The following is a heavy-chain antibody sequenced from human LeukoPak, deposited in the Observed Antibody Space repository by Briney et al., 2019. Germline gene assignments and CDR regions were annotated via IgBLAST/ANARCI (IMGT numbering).Heavy chain of an antibody. Sequence: GASVKVSCKASGYTFTNYGLTWVRQAPGQGLEWMGWIGTYNGNTNYAQSIQGRVTMTTDTSTTTAYMELRSLRSDDTAVYYCARDLGYGAFERHDYWGQGTRVTVSS. CDR1: GYTFTNYG. J-gene: IGHJ4*02. CDR3: ARDLGYGAFERHDY. CDR2: IGTYNGNT. D-gene: IGHD5-12*01. V-gene: IGHV1-18*01.